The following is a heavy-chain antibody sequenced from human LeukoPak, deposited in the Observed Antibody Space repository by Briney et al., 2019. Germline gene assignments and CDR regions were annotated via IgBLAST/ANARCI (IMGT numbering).Heavy chain of an antibody. CDR3: ARGPITIFGVVMGCYGMDV. J-gene: IGHJ6*02. D-gene: IGHD3-3*01. CDR2: INPNSGGT. Sequence: ASVKVSCKASGYTFTGYYMHWVRQAPGQGPEWMGWINPNSGGTNYAQKFQGRVTMTRDTSISTAYMELSRLRSDDTAVYYCARGPITIFGVVMGCYGMDVWGQGTTVTVSS. V-gene: IGHV1-2*02. CDR1: GYTFTGYY.